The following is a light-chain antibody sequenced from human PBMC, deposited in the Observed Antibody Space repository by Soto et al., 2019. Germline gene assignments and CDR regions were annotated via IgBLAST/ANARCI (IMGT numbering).Light chain of an antibody. CDR1: SSDIGGYNY. V-gene: IGLV2-11*01. CDR3: CSYAGTTHV. CDR2: DVS. Sequence: QSALTQPPSVSGSPGQSVTISCTGTSSDIGGYNYVSWHQQLPGKAPKLMIYDVSKRPSGVPDRFSGSNSGNTASLTISGLQAEDEADYYCCSYAGTTHVFGTGTKVTVL. J-gene: IGLJ1*01.